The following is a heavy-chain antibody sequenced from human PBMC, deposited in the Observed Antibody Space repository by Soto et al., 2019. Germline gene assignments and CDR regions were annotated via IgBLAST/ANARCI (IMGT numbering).Heavy chain of an antibody. D-gene: IGHD3-16*01. J-gene: IGHJ4*02. V-gene: IGHV4-4*07. CDR3: AKGGTYYFDS. CDR2: LYTRGTT. CDR1: GASISNCD. Sequence: ETRSVTCLVSGASISNCDCSGIRQSAGKGLEWIGRLYTRGTTDYNPSLKSRGTMSIDTSKNRVYLSLTSVTDADTAVYYCAKGGTYYFDSWGQGIVVTVCS.